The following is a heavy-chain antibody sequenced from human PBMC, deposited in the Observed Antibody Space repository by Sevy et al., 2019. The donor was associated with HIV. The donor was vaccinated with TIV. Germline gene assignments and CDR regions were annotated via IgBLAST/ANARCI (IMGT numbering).Heavy chain of an antibody. CDR1: GFTFSSYW. D-gene: IGHD3-3*01. CDR3: AADFWSGYNHFDY. CDR2: IKQDGSKK. V-gene: IGHV3-7*01. J-gene: IGHJ4*02. Sequence: GGSLRLSCAASGFTFSSYWMSWVRQVPGKGLEWVANIKQDGSKKYNVDSVRGRFTNSRDNAKNSLYLEMNSLRAEDTAVYYCAADFWSGYNHFDYWGQGTLVTVSS.